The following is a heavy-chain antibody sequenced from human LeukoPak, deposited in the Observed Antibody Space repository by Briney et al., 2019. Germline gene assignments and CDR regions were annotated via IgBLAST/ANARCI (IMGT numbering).Heavy chain of an antibody. V-gene: IGHV1-3*01. Sequence: ASVKVSCKASGYTFTSYAMHWVRQAPGQRLEWMGWINAGNGNTKYSQKFQGRVTITRDTSASTAYMELSSLRSEDTAVYYCARGERRLYCSSTSCHGGYNWFDPWGQGTLVTVSS. CDR2: INAGNGNT. J-gene: IGHJ5*02. CDR3: ARGERRLYCSSTSCHGGYNWFDP. D-gene: IGHD2-2*01. CDR1: GYTFTSYA.